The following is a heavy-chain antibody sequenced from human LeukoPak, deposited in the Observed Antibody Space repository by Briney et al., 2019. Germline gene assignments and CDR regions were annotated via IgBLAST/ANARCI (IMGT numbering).Heavy chain of an antibody. Sequence: ASVKVSCKASGYTFTSYDINWVRQATGQGLEWMGWMNPNSGNTGYAQKFQGRVTMTRNTSISTAYMELSSLGSEDTAVYYCARMNEPGYSSSWYYYYYYMDVWGKGTTVTVSS. CDR1: GYTFTSYD. CDR2: MNPNSGNT. J-gene: IGHJ6*03. CDR3: ARMNEPGYSSSWYYYYYYMDV. V-gene: IGHV1-8*01. D-gene: IGHD6-13*01.